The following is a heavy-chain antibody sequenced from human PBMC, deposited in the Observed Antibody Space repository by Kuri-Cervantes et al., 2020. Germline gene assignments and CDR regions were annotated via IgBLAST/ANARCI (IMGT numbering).Heavy chain of an antibody. CDR3: AKLTSSGYSDY. J-gene: IGHJ4*02. V-gene: IGHV3-30*18. D-gene: IGHD3-22*01. CDR2: ISYDGSNK. CDR1: GLTLSNYG. Sequence: GESLKISCAASGLTLSNYGMHWVRQAPGKGLEWVAVISYDGSNKYYADSVKGRLTISRDNSKNTLYLQMNSLRAEDTAVYYCAKLTSSGYSDYWGQGTLVTVSS.